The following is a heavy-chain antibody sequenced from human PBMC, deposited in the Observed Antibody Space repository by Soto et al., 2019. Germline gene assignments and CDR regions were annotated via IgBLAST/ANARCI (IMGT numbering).Heavy chain of an antibody. CDR3: ARDRDYYDSSGYQPLDY. V-gene: IGHV1-46*01. J-gene: IGHJ4*02. CDR2: INPSGGST. CDR1: GYTFTSYY. D-gene: IGHD3-22*01. Sequence: GASVKVSSKASGYTFTSYYMHWVRQAPGQGLEWMGIINPSGGSTSYAQKFQGRVTMTRDTSTSTVYMELSSLRSEDTAVYYCARDRDYYDSSGYQPLDYWGQGTLVTVSS.